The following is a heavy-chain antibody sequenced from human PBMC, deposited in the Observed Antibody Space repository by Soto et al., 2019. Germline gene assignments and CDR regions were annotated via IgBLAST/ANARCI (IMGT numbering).Heavy chain of an antibody. V-gene: IGHV3-30-3*01. CDR1: GFTFSTYA. J-gene: IGHJ4*02. Sequence: QVHLVESGGGVVLPGRSLRLSCAASGFTFSTYAMHWVSQAPGKGLEWVAVISYDGPYKYYADSVKGRFTISRDNSKNTLYLQMNSLRAEDTAVYFCARDLEKDFWSGSLDCWGQGILVTVSS. CDR3: ARDLEKDFWSGSLDC. CDR2: ISYDGPYK. D-gene: IGHD3-3*01.